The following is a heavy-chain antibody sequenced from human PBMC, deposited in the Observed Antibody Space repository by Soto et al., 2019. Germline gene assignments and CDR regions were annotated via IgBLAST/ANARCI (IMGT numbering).Heavy chain of an antibody. J-gene: IGHJ1*01. CDR1: GFTFSTYG. V-gene: IGHV3-30*18. Sequence: QVQLVESGGGVVQPGRSLRLSCAASGFTFSTYGMHWVRQAAGKGLEWVAVISYDGNNKYYADSVKGRFTISRDNSKNTMYLQMNSLRAEDTAVYYCAKGYSGLYFGHFQDWGQGTLVPV. CDR2: ISYDGNNK. D-gene: IGHD1-26*01. CDR3: AKGYSGLYFGHFQD.